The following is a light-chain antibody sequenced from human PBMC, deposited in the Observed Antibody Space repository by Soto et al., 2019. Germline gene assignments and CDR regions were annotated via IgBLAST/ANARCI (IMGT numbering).Light chain of an antibody. Sequence: EIVLTQSPGTLSLSPGERATLSCRASQSVSSNYLAWYQQKPGQAPRLLIYGASSRATGIPDRFSGSGSGTDFSLTISSLHPEDFATYYCQQLNSYPQTFGQGTRLEIK. CDR1: QSVSSNY. CDR3: QQLNSYPQT. CDR2: GAS. V-gene: IGKV3-20*01. J-gene: IGKJ5*01.